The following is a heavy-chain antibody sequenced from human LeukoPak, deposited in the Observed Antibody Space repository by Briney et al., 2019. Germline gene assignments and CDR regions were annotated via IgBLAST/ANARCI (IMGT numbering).Heavy chain of an antibody. Sequence: SETLSLTCTVSGNSISSGDYYWSWLRQPAGKGLEWLGRIYTSGSTTYNPSLKSRVTISGDTSKNQFSLKLRSVTAADTAVYYCARGLYDYYFDYWGQGTLVTVSS. D-gene: IGHD3-3*01. J-gene: IGHJ4*02. CDR1: GNSISSGDYY. V-gene: IGHV4-61*02. CDR2: IYTSGST. CDR3: ARGLYDYYFDY.